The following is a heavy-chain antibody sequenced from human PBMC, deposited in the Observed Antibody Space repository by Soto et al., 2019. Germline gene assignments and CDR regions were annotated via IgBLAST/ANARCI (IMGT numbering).Heavy chain of an antibody. V-gene: IGHV3-15*01. CDR1: GLIFSDVW. CDR2: IKTKPDDGTI. D-gene: IGHD1-1*01. J-gene: IGHJ4*02. Sequence: GGSLRLSCAASGLIFSDVWMTWVRQAPGKGLEWVGRIKTKPDDGTIDYAAPVRGRFTISRDDSKNTLYLQMTSLTPDDTGVYYCTTSNLGVDFWGPGTLVTVS. CDR3: TTSNLGVDF.